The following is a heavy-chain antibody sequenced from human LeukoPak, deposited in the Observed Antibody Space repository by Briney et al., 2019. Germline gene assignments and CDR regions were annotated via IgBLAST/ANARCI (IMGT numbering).Heavy chain of an antibody. CDR1: GFTLSDHY. CDR3: ARGVRPVAMSNYCDY. J-gene: IGHJ4*02. D-gene: IGHD2-2*01. Sequence: GGSLRLACAASGFTLSDHYVSSVRQAPGKGLGWDSYIISSGRPINYAHSVKGRFTIYRDKAKQSLYLQMNSLRAERTSMSECARGVRPVAMSNYCDYWGEGSLVAVPS. V-gene: IGHV3-11*01. CDR2: IISSGRPI.